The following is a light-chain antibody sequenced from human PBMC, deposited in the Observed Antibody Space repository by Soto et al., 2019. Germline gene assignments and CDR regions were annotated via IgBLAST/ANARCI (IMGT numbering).Light chain of an antibody. CDR1: QTISTW. V-gene: IGKV1-5*01. CDR2: DAS. J-gene: IGKJ1*01. CDR3: QQYNSYSRT. Sequence: DIQVTQSPPTLSASVGDRVTITCRASQTISTWMAWYQQKPGKAPKLLVYDASTLQSGVPSRFSGSGSGTEFTLTISSLQPDDFATYYCQQYNSYSRTFGQGTKVDIK.